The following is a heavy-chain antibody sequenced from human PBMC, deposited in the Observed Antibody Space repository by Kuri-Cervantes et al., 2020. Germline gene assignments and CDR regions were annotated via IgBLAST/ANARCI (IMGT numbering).Heavy chain of an antibody. CDR1: GDSVSSNSAA. J-gene: IGHJ3*02. V-gene: IGHV6-1*01. CDR2: TYYRSKWYN. Sequence: SETLSLTCAISGDSVSSNSAAWNWIRQSPSRGLEWLGRTYYRSKWYNDYAVSVKSRITINPDTSKNQFSLQLNSVTPEDTAVYYCARINKRDRTTPRTTLGIKDAFDIWGQGTMVTVSS. D-gene: IGHD2/OR15-2a*01. CDR3: ARINKRDRTTPRTTLGIKDAFDI.